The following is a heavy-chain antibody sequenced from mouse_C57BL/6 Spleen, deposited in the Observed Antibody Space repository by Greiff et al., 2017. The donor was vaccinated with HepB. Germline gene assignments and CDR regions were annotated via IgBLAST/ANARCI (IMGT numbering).Heavy chain of an antibody. V-gene: IGHV1-55*01. D-gene: IGHD1-1*01. CDR2: IYPGSGST. CDR1: GYTFTSYW. Sequence: QVQLQQPGAELVKPGASVKMSCKASGYTFTSYWITWVKQRPGQGLEWIGDIYPGSGSTNYNEKFKSKATLTVDTSSSTAYMQLSSLTSEDSAVYYCARGTTVVAEEYYFDYWGQGTTLTVSS. CDR3: ARGTTVVAEEYYFDY. J-gene: IGHJ2*01.